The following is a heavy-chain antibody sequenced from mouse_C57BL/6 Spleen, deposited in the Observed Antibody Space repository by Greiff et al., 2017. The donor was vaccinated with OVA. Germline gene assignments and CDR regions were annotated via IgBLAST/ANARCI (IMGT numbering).Heavy chain of an antibody. D-gene: IGHD1-1*01. CDR3: ARDNYGSSYNAMDY. V-gene: IGHV5-17*01. J-gene: IGHJ4*01. CDR2: ISSGSSTI. Sequence: DVKLVESGGGLVKPGGSLKLSCAASGFTFSDYGMHWVRQAPEKGLEWVAYISSGSSTIYYADTVKGRFTISRDNAKNTLFLQMTSLRSEDTAMYYCARDNYGSSYNAMDYWGQGTSVTVSS. CDR1: GFTFSDYG.